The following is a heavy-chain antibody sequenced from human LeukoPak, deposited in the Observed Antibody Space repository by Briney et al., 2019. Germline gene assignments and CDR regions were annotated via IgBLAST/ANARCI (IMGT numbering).Heavy chain of an antibody. J-gene: IGHJ6*03. CDR1: GGTFSSYA. CDR3: ARGLRSGYPNEHYYYYYMDV. CDR2: IIPIFGTA. Sequence: SVTVSCKASGGTFSSYAISWVRQAPGQGLEWMGGIIPIFGTANYAQKFQGRVTITTDESTSTAYMELSSLRSEDTAVYYCARGLRSGYPNEHYYYYYMDVWGKGTTVTVSS. D-gene: IGHD3-3*01. V-gene: IGHV1-69*05.